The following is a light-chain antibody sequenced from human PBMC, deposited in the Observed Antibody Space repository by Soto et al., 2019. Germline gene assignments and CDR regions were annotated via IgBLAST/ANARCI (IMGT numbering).Light chain of an antibody. CDR1: NTGSKS. Sequence: SYELTQPPSGSVAPGQTARITCGGNNTGSKSVHWYQQKPGQAPVLVVYDDSDRPSGIPERFSGSNSGNTATLTISRVEAGDEADYYCQVWDSSSDHSYVFGTGTKVTVL. CDR2: DDS. CDR3: QVWDSSSDHSYV. V-gene: IGLV3-21*02. J-gene: IGLJ1*01.